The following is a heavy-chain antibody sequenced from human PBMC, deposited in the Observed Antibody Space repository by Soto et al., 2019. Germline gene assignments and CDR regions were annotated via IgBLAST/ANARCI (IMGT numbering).Heavy chain of an antibody. V-gene: IGHV4-31*03. CDR2: IYYSGST. Sequence: SETLSLTCTVSGGSISSGGYYWSWIRQHPGKGLEWIGYIYYSGSTYYNPSLKSRVTISVDTSKNQFSLKLSSVTAADTAVYYCASTLYCSSTSRFPYYYGMDVWGQGTTVTVSS. J-gene: IGHJ6*02. D-gene: IGHD2-2*01. CDR1: GGSISSGGYY. CDR3: ASTLYCSSTSRFPYYYGMDV.